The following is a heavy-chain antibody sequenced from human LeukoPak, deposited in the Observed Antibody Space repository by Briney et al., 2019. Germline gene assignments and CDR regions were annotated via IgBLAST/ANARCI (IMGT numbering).Heavy chain of an antibody. CDR3: ARHGILGSITYPLDF. CDR1: GGSISSYY. Sequence: SETLSLTCTVSGGSISSYYWSWIRQAPGKGLEWIGNIYYSGTTNYSPSLKSRVTISVDTSKNQFSLKLASVTAADTAVYYCARHGILGSITYPLDFWGQGTLVTVS. CDR2: IYYSGTT. V-gene: IGHV4-59*08. D-gene: IGHD3-16*01. J-gene: IGHJ4*02.